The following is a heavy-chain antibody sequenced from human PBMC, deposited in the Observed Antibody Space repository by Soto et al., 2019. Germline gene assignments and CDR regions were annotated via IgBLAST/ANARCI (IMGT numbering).Heavy chain of an antibody. CDR2: ISYDGSNK. D-gene: IGHD5-12*01. J-gene: IGHJ6*02. CDR1: VFTFSSYC. Sequence: LXLCCAASVFTFSSYCMHWGRQAPGKGLEWVAVISYDGSNKYYADSVKGRFTISRDNSKNTLYLQMNSLRAEDTAVYYCAKLTYSGYDRSYYYGMDVWGQGTTVTVSS. V-gene: IGHV3-30*18. CDR3: AKLTYSGYDRSYYYGMDV.